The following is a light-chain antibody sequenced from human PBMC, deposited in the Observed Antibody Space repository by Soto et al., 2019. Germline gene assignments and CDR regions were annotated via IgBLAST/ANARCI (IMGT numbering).Light chain of an antibody. J-gene: IGLJ1*01. Sequence: QSVLTQPPSASGTPGQRATISCCGSNSNIGSDIVNCYQLLPGAAPEVLINTTNQRPSGVPERFSGSKSGTSASLAISGLQSEDEANSSCATWDGGLSGPFAFGTGTKLTVL. CDR3: ATWDGGLSGPFA. V-gene: IGLV1-44*01. CDR1: NSNIGSDI. CDR2: TTN.